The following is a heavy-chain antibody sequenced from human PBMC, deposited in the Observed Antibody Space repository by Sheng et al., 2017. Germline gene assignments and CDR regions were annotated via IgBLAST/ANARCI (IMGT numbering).Heavy chain of an antibody. D-gene: IGHD6-13*01. CDR3: ARGKQYGMDV. J-gene: IGHJ6*02. V-gene: IGHV3-30*01. Sequence: QVQLVESGGGVVQPGRSLRLSCAASGFTFSSYAMHWVRQAPGKGLEWVAVISYDGSNKYYADSVKGRFTISRDNSKNTLYLQMNSLRAEDTAVYYCARGKQYGMDVWGQG. CDR2: ISYDGSNK. CDR1: GFTFSSYA.